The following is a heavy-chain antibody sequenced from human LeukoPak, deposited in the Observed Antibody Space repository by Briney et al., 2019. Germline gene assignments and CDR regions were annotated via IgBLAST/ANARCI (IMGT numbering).Heavy chain of an antibody. V-gene: IGHV1-8*02. CDR1: GYTFTDYY. D-gene: IGHD6-13*01. J-gene: IGHJ4*02. Sequence: ASVKVSCKASGYTFTDYYMHWVRQAPGQGLELMGWVNPNNGKTGYCAQKFRGRLTMTRNTSISTAYMQLSSLRSDDTAVYYCARAPIASAVIDYWGQGTLVTVSS. CDR3: ARAPIASAVIDY. CDR2: VNPNNGKT.